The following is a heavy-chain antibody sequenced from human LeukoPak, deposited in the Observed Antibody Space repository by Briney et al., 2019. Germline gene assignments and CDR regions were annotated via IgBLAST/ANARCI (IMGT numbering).Heavy chain of an antibody. CDR3: ARAYYYDSSGSPAY. CDR1: GFTFSSYA. CDR2: ISYDGSNK. J-gene: IGHJ4*02. D-gene: IGHD3-22*01. Sequence: PGGSLRLSCAASGFTFSSYAMHWARQAPGKGLEWVAVISYDGSNKYYADSVKGRFTISRDNSKNTLYLQMNSLRAEDTAVYYCARAYYYDSSGSPAYWGQGTLVTVSS. V-gene: IGHV3-30*04.